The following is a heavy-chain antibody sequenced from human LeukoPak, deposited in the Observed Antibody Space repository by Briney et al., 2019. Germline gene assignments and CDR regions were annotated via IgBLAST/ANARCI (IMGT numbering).Heavy chain of an antibody. J-gene: IGHJ4*02. CDR3: VKVAVQTQVVPAAIFFDY. CDR1: GFTFSAYG. V-gene: IGHV3-23*01. D-gene: IGHD2-2*01. Sequence: GGSLRLSCAASGFTFSAYGMSWVRQSPRKGLEWVSGVSGADGTTYYADSVKGRFTISRDNSKDTLYLQMNSLSAEDTAVYYCVKVAVQTQVVPAAIFFDYWGQGTLVTVSS. CDR2: VSGADGTT.